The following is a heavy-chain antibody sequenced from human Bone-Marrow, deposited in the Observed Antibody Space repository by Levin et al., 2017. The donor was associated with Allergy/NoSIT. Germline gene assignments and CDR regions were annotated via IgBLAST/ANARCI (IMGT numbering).Heavy chain of an antibody. V-gene: IGHV3-23*01. CDR2: VSSSGGST. CDR1: GFTFSNYA. Sequence: LSGGSLRLSCAASGFTFSNYAMSWVRQAPGKGLEWVSAVSSSGGSTYYADSVKGRFTISRDNSKNTHYLQMNSLRAEDTAVYYCAKDGLWDFASGGPIFDYWGQGTLVTVSS. J-gene: IGHJ4*02. D-gene: IGHD3/OR15-3a*01. CDR3: AKDGLWDFASGGPIFDY.